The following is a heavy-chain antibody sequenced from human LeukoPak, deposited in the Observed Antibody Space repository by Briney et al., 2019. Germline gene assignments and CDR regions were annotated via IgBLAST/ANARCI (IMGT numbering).Heavy chain of an antibody. J-gene: IGHJ6*03. V-gene: IGHV3-7*01. D-gene: IGHD5-18*01. CDR1: GFTFSSYW. CDR3: ATSTDTAMVIYYYYYMDV. CDR2: IKQDGSEK. Sequence: GGSLRLSCAASGFTFSSYWMSWVRQAPGKGLEWVANIKQDGSEKYYVDSVKGRFTISRDNAKNSLYLQMNSLRAEDTAVYYCATSTDTAMVIYYYYYMDVWGKGTTVTVSS.